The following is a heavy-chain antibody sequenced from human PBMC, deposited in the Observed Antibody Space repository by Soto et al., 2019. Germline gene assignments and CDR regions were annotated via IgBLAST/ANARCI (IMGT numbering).Heavy chain of an antibody. J-gene: IGHJ6*02. D-gene: IGHD5-18*01. CDR1: GGSISSSNW. Sequence: QVQLQESGPGLVKPSGTLSLTCAGSGGSISSSNWWSWVRQPPGKGLEWIGEIYHSGSTNYNPSLKSRVTISVDKSKHQSSLKLSSVTAADTAVYYCAGWIQLQQYYYYGMDVWGQGTTVTVSS. CDR3: AGWIQLQQYYYYGMDV. CDR2: IYHSGST. V-gene: IGHV4-4*02.